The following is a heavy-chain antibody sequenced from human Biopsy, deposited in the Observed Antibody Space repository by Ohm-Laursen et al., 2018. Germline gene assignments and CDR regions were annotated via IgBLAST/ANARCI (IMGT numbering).Heavy chain of an antibody. CDR2: TFYGAKWYT. D-gene: IGHD2-21*02. J-gene: IGHJ4*02. CDR3: ARSGSDSLNYYFDF. CDR1: GDSVSSNRAA. V-gene: IGHV6-1*01. Sequence: TLSLTCAISGDSVSSNRAAWNWIRQSPSRGLEWLGRTFYGAKWYTDFAVSVKSRITLTPDPSTNQFSLQLNSVTPDDTAVYYCARSGSDSLNYYFDFWGQGALVTVSS.